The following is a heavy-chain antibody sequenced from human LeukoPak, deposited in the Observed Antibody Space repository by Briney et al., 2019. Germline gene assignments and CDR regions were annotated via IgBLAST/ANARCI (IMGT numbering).Heavy chain of an antibody. V-gene: IGHV1-8*01. Sequence: ASVKVSCKASGYTFTSYDINWVRQAPGQGLEWMGLMNPNSGNTGYAQKFQGRVTMTRNTSISTAYMELSSLRSEDTAVYYCARGDSYYGSGSYLNDYWGQGTLVTVSS. J-gene: IGHJ4*02. CDR1: GYTFTSYD. D-gene: IGHD3-10*01. CDR3: ARGDSYYGSGSYLNDY. CDR2: MNPNSGNT.